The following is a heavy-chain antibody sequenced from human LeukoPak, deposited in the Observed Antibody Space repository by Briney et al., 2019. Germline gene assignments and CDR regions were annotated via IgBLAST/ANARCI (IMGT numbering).Heavy chain of an antibody. D-gene: IGHD1-26*01. J-gene: IGHJ3*02. CDR2: IYYSGST. V-gene: IGHV4-39*01. Sequence: SETLSLTCTVSGGSISSSSYYWGWIRQPPGKGLEWIGSIYYSGSTYYNPSLKSRVTISVDTSKNQFSLKLSSDTPADTSVSYCARGWELLRAFDIWGKGTMVTVSS. CDR1: GGSISSSSYY. CDR3: ARGWELLRAFDI.